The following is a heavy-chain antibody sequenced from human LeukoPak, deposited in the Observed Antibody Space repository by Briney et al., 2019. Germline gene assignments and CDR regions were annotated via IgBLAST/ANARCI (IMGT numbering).Heavy chain of an antibody. D-gene: IGHD1-26*01. CDR1: GFTFSSYD. J-gene: IGHJ4*02. CDR2: MGTAGDT. Sequence: PGGSLRLSCAASGFTFSSYDVHWVRQATGRSLEWVSAMGTAGDTYYAGSVKGRFTISREDAKNSFYLQMNSLRAGDTAVYYCAALGGSIYWGQGTVVTVSS. V-gene: IGHV3-13*01. CDR3: AALGGSIY.